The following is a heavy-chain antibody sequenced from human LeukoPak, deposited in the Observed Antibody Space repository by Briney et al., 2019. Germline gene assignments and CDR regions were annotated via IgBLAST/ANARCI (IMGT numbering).Heavy chain of an antibody. CDR1: VVSARDYY. V-gene: IGHV4-34*01. J-gene: IGHJ5*02. CDR3: ARIRCGRGQARCYNH. Sequence: SQTLSLTCAVSVVSARDYYCSWIRQSPETGLEWIGEVSPGRYTTYNPYLRRPVIISEDTSENQLSPNVTSVTAADTALYYCARIRCGRGQARCYNHWAQGSLVTVSS. CDR2: VSPGRYT. D-gene: IGHD2-21*01.